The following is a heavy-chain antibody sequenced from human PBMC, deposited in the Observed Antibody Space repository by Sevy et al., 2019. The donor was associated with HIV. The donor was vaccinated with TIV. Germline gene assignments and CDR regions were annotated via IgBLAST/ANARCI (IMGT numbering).Heavy chain of an antibody. J-gene: IGHJ4*02. V-gene: IGHV1-18*01. Sequence: ASVKVSCKASGYSFTTYGISWVRQATRQGLEWMGWISAYSGDTNYAETFQDRISLTMDTSTTTAYMDLRSLRPGDTAVYYCASYSNYDYFDYWGQGTLVTVSS. D-gene: IGHD4-4*01. CDR3: ASYSNYDYFDY. CDR1: GYSFTTYG. CDR2: ISAYSGDT.